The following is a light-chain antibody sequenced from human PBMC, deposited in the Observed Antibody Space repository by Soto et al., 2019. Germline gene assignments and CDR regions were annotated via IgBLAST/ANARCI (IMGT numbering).Light chain of an antibody. CDR2: GNS. V-gene: IGLV1-40*01. CDR3: QSYDSSLSGSV. J-gene: IGLJ3*02. CDR1: SSNIDTNYY. Sequence: QSVLTQPPSVSGAPGQRVTISCTGSSSNIDTNYYVHWYQQLPGTAPKLLIYGNSNRPSGVPNRFSGSKSGTSASLAITGLQAEDAADYCCQSYDSSLSGSVFGGGTKLTVL.